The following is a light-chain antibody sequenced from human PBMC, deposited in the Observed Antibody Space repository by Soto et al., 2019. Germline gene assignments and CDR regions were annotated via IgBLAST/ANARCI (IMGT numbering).Light chain of an antibody. CDR1: TSNIGTNT. CDR2: SND. V-gene: IGLV1-44*01. Sequence: QSVLTQPPSASGTPGQRVTISCSGSTSNIGTNTVNWYQQLPGTAPKLLIYSNDKRPSGVPDRFSGSKSGTSASLAISGLQSEDEAIYYCATWDDSLNGVVFGGGTKVTVL. J-gene: IGLJ2*01. CDR3: ATWDDSLNGVV.